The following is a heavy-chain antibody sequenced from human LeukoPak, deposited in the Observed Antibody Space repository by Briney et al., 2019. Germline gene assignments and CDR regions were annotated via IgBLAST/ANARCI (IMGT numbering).Heavy chain of an antibody. CDR3: ASLTDGYSSY. Sequence: SETLSLTCTVSGGSISSYYWSWIRQPPGKGLEWIGYIYYSGSTNYNPSLKSRVTISVDTSKNQFSLKLSSVTAADTAVYYCASLTDGYSSYWGQGTLVTVSS. J-gene: IGHJ4*02. D-gene: IGHD5-24*01. CDR1: GGSISSYY. V-gene: IGHV4-59*01. CDR2: IYYSGST.